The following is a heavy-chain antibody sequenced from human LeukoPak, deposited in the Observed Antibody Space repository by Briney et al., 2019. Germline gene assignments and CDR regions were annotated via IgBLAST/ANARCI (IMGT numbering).Heavy chain of an antibody. Sequence: ASVKVSCKASGYTFTSYDINWVRPATGQGLEWMGWMNPNSGNTGYAQKFQGRVTMTRNTSISTAYMELSSLRSEDTAVYYCARGQVTGGYFDYWGQGTLVTVSS. J-gene: IGHJ4*02. CDR1: GYTFTSYD. D-gene: IGHD2-8*02. CDR3: ARGQVTGGYFDY. CDR2: MNPNSGNT. V-gene: IGHV1-8*01.